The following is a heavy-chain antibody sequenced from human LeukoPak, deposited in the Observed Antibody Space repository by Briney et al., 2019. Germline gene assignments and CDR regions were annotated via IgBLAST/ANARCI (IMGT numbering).Heavy chain of an antibody. D-gene: IGHD3-9*01. J-gene: IGHJ4*02. CDR2: IWYDGSNK. CDR3: AKNYDILTGLSPFDY. Sequence: GGPLRLSCAASGFTFSSYGMHWVRQAPGKGLEWVAVIWYDGSNKYYADSVKGRFTISRDNSKNTLYLQMNSLRAEDTAVYYCAKNYDILTGLSPFDYWGQGTLVTVSS. CDR1: GFTFSSYG. V-gene: IGHV3-33*06.